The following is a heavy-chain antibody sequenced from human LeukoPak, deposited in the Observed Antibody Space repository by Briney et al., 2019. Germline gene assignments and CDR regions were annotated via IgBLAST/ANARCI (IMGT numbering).Heavy chain of an antibody. CDR3: ARDRQVGIAVV. CDR1: GGTFSSYA. CDR2: ISAYNGNT. V-gene: IGHV1-18*01. D-gene: IGHD6-19*01. Sequence: ASVKVSCKASGGTFSSYAISWVRQAPGQGLEWMGWISAYNGNTNYAQKLQGRVTMTTDTSTSTAYMELRSLRSDDTAVYYCARDRQVGIAVVWGQGTLVTVSS. J-gene: IGHJ4*02.